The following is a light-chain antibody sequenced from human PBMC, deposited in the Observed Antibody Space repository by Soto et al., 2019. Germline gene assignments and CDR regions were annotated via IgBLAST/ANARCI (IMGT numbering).Light chain of an antibody. CDR1: QSITTN. Sequence: EVVMTQSPVTLSVSPGERATLSCRASQSITTNLAWYQQKPGQAPRLLIYGASTRATGVPARFSGSGSGTQFPLTISRLQSEDFALYYCQQYNDWPPKRTFGQGTRVDFK. V-gene: IGKV3-15*01. CDR2: GAS. CDR3: QQYNDWPPKRT. J-gene: IGKJ1*01.